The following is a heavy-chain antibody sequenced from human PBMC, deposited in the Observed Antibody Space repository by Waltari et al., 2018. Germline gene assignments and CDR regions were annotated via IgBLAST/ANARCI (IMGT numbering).Heavy chain of an antibody. CDR2: IYYSGST. Sequence: QLQLQESGPGLGKPPQTLSLTCTESGRSISSSSSHWGRIRQPPGKGLEWIGSIYYSGSTYYNPSLKSRVTISVDTSKNQFSLKLSSVTAADTAVYYCARDGGSRRTGESRLDPWGQGTLVTVSS. CDR1: GRSISSSSSH. CDR3: ARDGGSRRTGESRLDP. J-gene: IGHJ5*02. D-gene: IGHD3-16*01. V-gene: IGHV4-39*07.